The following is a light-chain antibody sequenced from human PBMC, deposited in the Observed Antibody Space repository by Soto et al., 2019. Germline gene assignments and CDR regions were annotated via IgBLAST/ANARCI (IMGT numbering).Light chain of an antibody. V-gene: IGKV3D-15*01. CDR1: QFVGSN. CDR2: SAS. Sequence: ETIMTQSPAILSASPGDEVTLSCRASQFVGSNVAWYRQKVGQGPRLLIYSASTRATGIPVRFSGSGSGTEFTLTISGLQSDDFATYHCLQNNEWHLTFGGGTKVDIK. CDR3: LQNNEWHLT. J-gene: IGKJ4*01.